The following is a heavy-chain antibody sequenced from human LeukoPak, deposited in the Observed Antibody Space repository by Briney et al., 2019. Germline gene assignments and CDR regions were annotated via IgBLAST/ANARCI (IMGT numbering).Heavy chain of an antibody. CDR2: IIPIFGTA. D-gene: IGHD3-9*01. Sequence: SVKVSCKASGGTFSSYAISWVRQAPGQGLEWMGGIIPIFGTADYVQKFQGRVTITADESTSTAYMELSSLRSEDTAVYYCATGVSYYDILTGYRDYWGQGTLVTVSS. V-gene: IGHV1-69*13. J-gene: IGHJ4*02. CDR3: ATGVSYYDILTGYRDY. CDR1: GGTFSSYA.